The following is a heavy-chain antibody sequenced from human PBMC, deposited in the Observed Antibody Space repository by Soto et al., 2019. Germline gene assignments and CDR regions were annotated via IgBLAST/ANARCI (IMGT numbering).Heavy chain of an antibody. V-gene: IGHV4-31*03. Sequence: QVQLQESGPGLVKPSQTLSLTCTVSGGSISSGAYYWSWIRQHPGKGLEWIGYIYYSGSTYYNPSLKSRITMSVDTSKNQFSLKLSSVTAADTAVYYCARYGGVRGVIADFWGQGTLVTVSS. CDR1: GGSISSGAYY. CDR3: ARYGGVRGVIADF. CDR2: IYYSGST. D-gene: IGHD3-10*01. J-gene: IGHJ4*02.